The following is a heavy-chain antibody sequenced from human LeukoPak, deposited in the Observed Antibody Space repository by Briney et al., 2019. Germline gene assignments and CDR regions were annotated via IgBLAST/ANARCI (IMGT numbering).Heavy chain of an antibody. CDR2: IDWDDDK. D-gene: IGHD3-9*01. CDR3: ARIGLTSRTVDY. CDR1: GFSLSTSGMC. V-gene: IGHV2-70*11. J-gene: IGHJ4*02. Sequence: ESGPTLVKPPQTLTLTCTFSGFSLSTSGMCVSWIRQPPGKALEWLARIDWDDDKYYSTSLKTRLTISKDTSKNQVVLTMTNMDPVDTATYYCARIGLTSRTVDYWGQGTLVTVSS.